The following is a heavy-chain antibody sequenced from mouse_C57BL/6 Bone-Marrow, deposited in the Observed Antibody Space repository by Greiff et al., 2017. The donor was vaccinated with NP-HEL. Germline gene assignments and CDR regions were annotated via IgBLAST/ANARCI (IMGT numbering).Heavy chain of an antibody. CDR3: ASLGLYGSSSWFAY. J-gene: IGHJ3*01. D-gene: IGHD1-1*01. V-gene: IGHV1-20*01. CDR2: INPYNGDT. CDR1: GYSFTGYF. Sequence: EVQLQQSGPELVKPGDSVKISCKASGYSFTGYFMNWVMQSHGKSLEWIGRINPYNGDTFYNQKFKGKATLTVDKSSSTAHMELRSLTSEDSAVYYCASLGLYGSSSWFAYWGQGTLVTVSS.